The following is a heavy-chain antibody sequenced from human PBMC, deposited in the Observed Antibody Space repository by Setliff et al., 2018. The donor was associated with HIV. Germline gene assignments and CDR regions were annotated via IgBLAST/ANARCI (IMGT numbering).Heavy chain of an antibody. D-gene: IGHD3-16*02. J-gene: IGHJ4*02. CDR1: GYSISSGYY. Sequence: SETLSLTCAVSGYSISSGYYWGWIRQTPGKGLEWIGSIYHSGTTYYNPSLRSRVTISVDTSKNQFSLKLSYVTAADPAVYCCARGRFVGFDYWGQGTLVTVSS. V-gene: IGHV4-38-2*01. CDR2: IYHSGTT. CDR3: ARGRFVGFDY.